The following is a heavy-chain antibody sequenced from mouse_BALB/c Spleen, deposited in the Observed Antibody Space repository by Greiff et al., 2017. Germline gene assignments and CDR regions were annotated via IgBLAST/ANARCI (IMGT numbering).Heavy chain of an antibody. CDR2: INPGSGGT. V-gene: IGHV1-54*01. CDR1: GYAFTNYL. Sequence: QVQLKQSGAELVRPGTSVKVSCKASGYAFTNYLIEWVKQRPGQGLEWIGVINPGSGGTNYNEKFKGKATLTADKSSSTAYMQLSSLTSDDSAVYFCARGDSYFDVWGAGTTVTVSS. CDR3: ARGDSYFDV. J-gene: IGHJ1*01.